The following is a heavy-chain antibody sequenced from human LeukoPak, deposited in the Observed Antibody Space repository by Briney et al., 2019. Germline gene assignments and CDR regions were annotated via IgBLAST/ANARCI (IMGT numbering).Heavy chain of an antibody. CDR2: ISGSGDSI. Sequence: GGSLTLSCAASGFTFSNYAMRWVRQAPVEGLKCVSAISGSGDSIYYADSVKGRFTISRDNSKNTLYLQMNSLRADDTAVYYCAKDRGVWGKGTTATVSS. D-gene: IGHD5-24*01. V-gene: IGHV3-23*01. CDR1: GFTFSNYA. CDR3: AKDRGV. J-gene: IGHJ6*04.